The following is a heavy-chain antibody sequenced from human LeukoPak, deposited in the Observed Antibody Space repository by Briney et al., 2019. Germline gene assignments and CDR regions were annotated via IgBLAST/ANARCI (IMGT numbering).Heavy chain of an antibody. J-gene: IGHJ3*02. CDR2: NYYSRST. CDR3: ARAEYYYDSSGYTNAFDI. Sequence: PSETLSLTCTVSGVPISSYYWSWLRQPPGKGLEGIGYNYYSRSTNYNPSLKSRVTISVDTSNNQFSLKLSSVTAADTAVYYCARAEYYYDSSGYTNAFDIWGQGTMVTVSS. D-gene: IGHD3-22*01. V-gene: IGHV4-59*01. CDR1: GVPISSYY.